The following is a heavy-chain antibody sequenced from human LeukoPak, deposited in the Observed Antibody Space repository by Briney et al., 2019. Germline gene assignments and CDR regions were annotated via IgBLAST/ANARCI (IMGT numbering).Heavy chain of an antibody. CDR1: GYTFTSYD. Sequence: ASVKVSCKASGYTFTSYDINWVRQATGQGLEWMGWMNPNSGNTGYAQKFQGRVIITRNTSISTAYMELSSLRSEDTAVYYCARGTTVTSYYYYYYYMDVWGKGTTVTVSS. CDR2: MNPNSGNT. D-gene: IGHD4-17*01. CDR3: ARGTTVTSYYYYYYYMDV. V-gene: IGHV1-8*03. J-gene: IGHJ6*03.